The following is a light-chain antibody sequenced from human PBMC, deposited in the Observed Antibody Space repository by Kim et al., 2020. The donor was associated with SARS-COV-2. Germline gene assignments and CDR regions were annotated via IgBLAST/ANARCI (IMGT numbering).Light chain of an antibody. CDR2: STD. Sequence: QAVVTQEPSLTVSPGGTVTLACASNTGAVTSAYHPNWFQQKPGQAPTSLIYSTDKKHPSTPARFSGSLLGGKAALTLSGVQPEDEAEYYCLVYYAGASLFGGGTQLTVL. J-gene: IGLJ2*01. V-gene: IGLV7-43*01. CDR1: TGAVTSAYH. CDR3: LVYYAGASL.